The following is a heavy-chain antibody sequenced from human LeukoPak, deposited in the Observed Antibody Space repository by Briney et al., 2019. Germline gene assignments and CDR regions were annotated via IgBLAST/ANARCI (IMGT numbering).Heavy chain of an antibody. CDR1: GDSVSSNSGT. V-gene: IGHV6-1*01. CDR2: TYYRSTWYN. J-gene: IGHJ5*02. CDR3: ARRLTQYDCFDP. D-gene: IGHD2-2*01. Sequence: SQTLSLTCAISGDSVSSNSGTWNWIRQSPSRGLEWLGRTYYRSTWYNDYAVSVRGRITVNPDTSKNQFSLHLNSVTPEDTAVYYCARRLTQYDCFDPWGQGILVTVSS.